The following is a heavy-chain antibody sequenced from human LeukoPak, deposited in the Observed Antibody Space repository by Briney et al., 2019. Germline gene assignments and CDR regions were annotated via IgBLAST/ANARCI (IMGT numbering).Heavy chain of an antibody. Sequence: GGSLRLSCAASGFTFSSYWMSWVRQAPGKGLEWVANIKQDGSEKYYVDSVKGRFTISRDNAKNTLYLQMNSLRAEDTAVYYCAKEGVAAAGRYYYYMDVWGKGTTVTISS. J-gene: IGHJ6*03. D-gene: IGHD6-13*01. CDR3: AKEGVAAAGRYYYYMDV. CDR2: IKQDGSEK. CDR1: GFTFSSYW. V-gene: IGHV3-7*01.